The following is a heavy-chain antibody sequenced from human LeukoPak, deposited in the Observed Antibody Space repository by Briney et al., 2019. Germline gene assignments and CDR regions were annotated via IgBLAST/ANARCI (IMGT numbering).Heavy chain of an antibody. CDR2: ISYDGSNK. Sequence: PGRSLRLSCAASGFTFRSYAMHWVRQAPGKGLEWVAVISYDGSNKFYAESVKGRFTISRDNSKNTLSLQMNSLRGEDTAVYYCAKAHLPRHEPGNFYFDYWGQGTLVTVSS. CDR1: GFTFRSYA. D-gene: IGHD7-27*01. CDR3: AKAHLPRHEPGNFYFDY. J-gene: IGHJ4*02. V-gene: IGHV3-30-3*01.